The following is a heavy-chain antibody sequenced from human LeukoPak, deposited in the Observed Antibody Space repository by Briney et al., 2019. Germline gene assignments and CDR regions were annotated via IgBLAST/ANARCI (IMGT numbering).Heavy chain of an antibody. CDR2: INGGGDIM. CDR1: GFSLRAYD. CDR3: AMRDRGYGRDI. V-gene: IGHV3-23*01. J-gene: IGHJ3*02. D-gene: IGHD3-10*01. Sequence: PGGSLRLSCAAYGFSLRAYDLMWVRQATGKGLEWVLIINGGGDIMMYEDSVKGRFTISRDNSKNTFDLQMNSLRFEDTAIYYCAMRDRGYGRDIWGQGMMVTVSS.